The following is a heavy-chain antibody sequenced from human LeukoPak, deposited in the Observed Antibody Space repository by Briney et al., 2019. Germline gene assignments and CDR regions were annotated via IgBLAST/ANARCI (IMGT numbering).Heavy chain of an antibody. CDR2: INHSGST. CDR3: ARAPSQPSWFDP. Sequence: SETLSLTCAVYGGSFSGYYWSWIRQPPGKGLEWIGEINHSGSTNYNPSLKSRVTISVDTSKNQFSLKLSSVTAADTAVYYCARAPSQPSWFDPWGQGTLVTVSS. D-gene: IGHD1-14*01. V-gene: IGHV4-34*01. CDR1: GGSFSGYY. J-gene: IGHJ5*02.